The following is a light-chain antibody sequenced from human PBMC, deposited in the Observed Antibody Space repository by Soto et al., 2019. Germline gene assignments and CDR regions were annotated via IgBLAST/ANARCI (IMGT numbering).Light chain of an antibody. Sequence: QSVLAQSPSVSAAPGQRVTISCSGSSSNIPYQFVSWYKQFPGMAPTHLIYDNSRRPSGVPDRFSATKSGPSATLDIAGLQTAVEAVYYCASWDSDLDGFVFGPGTKVTVL. V-gene: IGLV1-51*01. CDR2: DNS. J-gene: IGLJ1*01. CDR3: ASWDSDLDGFV. CDR1: SSNIPYQF.